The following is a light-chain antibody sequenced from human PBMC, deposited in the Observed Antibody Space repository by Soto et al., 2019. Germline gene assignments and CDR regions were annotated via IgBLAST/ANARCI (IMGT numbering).Light chain of an antibody. Sequence: EIVLPGCPGTMYMSPGERATLSCRASQSVSSSYLAWYQQKPGQAPRLLIYGASSRATGIPDRFSGSGSGTDFTLTISRLEPEDFAVYYCQQYGSSGTFGQGTKVDI. CDR1: QSVSSSY. CDR2: GAS. V-gene: IGKV3-20*01. J-gene: IGKJ1*01. CDR3: QQYGSSGT.